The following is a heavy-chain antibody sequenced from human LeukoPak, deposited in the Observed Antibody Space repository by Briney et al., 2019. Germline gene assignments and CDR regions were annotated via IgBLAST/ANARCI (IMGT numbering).Heavy chain of an antibody. J-gene: IGHJ4*02. Sequence: GGSLRLSCAASGFTFSSYEMNWVRQAPGKGLEWVSSISSSSSYIYYADSVKGRFTISRDNAKNSLYLQMNSLRAEDTAVYYCASSSSGYYYGYFDYWGQGTLVTVSS. V-gene: IGHV3-21*04. D-gene: IGHD3-22*01. CDR3: ASSSSGYYYGYFDY. CDR2: ISSSSSYI. CDR1: GFTFSSYE.